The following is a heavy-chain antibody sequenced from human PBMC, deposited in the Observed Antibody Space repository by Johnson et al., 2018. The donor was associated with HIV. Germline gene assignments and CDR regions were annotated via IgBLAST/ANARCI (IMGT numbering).Heavy chain of an antibody. CDR1: GFTFSDYY. CDR2: ISGSGGST. J-gene: IGHJ3*02. D-gene: IGHD1-14*01. V-gene: IGHV3-23*04. CDR3: AKDQGSEQRNDAFDI. Sequence: MLLVESGGGVVQPGRSLRLSCAASGFTFSDYYMSWIRQAPGKGLEWVSAISGSGGSTYYADSVKGRFTISRDNSKNTLYLQMNSLRAEDTAVYYCAKDQGSEQRNDAFDIWGQGTMVTVSS.